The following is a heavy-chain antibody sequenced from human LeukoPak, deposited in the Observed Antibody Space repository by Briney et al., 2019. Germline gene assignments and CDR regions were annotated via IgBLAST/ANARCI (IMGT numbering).Heavy chain of an antibody. Sequence: PGGSLRLSCTVSGFTVSSNSMSWVRQAPGKGLKYVSAISSNGGSTYYANSVKGRFTISRDNSKNTLYLQMGSLRAEDMAVYYCARIHYYDSSGYSYTVGAFDIWGQGTMVTVSS. CDR2: ISSNGGST. CDR1: GFTVSSNS. D-gene: IGHD3-22*01. V-gene: IGHV3-64*01. J-gene: IGHJ3*02. CDR3: ARIHYYDSSGYSYTVGAFDI.